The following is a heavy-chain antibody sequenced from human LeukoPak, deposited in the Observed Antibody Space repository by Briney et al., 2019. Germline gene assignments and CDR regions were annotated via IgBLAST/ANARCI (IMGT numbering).Heavy chain of an antibody. Sequence: GGSLRLSCEASGFTFSTYEMTWVRQAPGKGLEWVSYISSSGSTIYYADSVKGRFTISRDNAKNSLYLQMNSLRADDTAVYYCARGLMVRGVSIPYWGQGTLVTVSS. CDR1: GFTFSTYE. D-gene: IGHD3-10*01. V-gene: IGHV3-48*03. J-gene: IGHJ4*02. CDR2: ISSSGSTI. CDR3: ARGLMVRGVSIPY.